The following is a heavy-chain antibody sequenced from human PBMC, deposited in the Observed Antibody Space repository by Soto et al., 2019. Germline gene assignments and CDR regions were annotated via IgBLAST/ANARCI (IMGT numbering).Heavy chain of an antibody. CDR1: GYSFTSYW. V-gene: IGHV5-10-1*01. D-gene: IGHD6-13*01. Sequence: PGESLKISCKGSGYSFTSYWISWVRQMPGKGLEWMGMIDPSDSYTNYSPSFQGHVTISADKSISTAYLQWSSLKASDTAMYYCATNPFIAAAGTYYYGMDVWGQGTTVTVSS. J-gene: IGHJ6*02. CDR3: ATNPFIAAAGTYYYGMDV. CDR2: IDPSDSYT.